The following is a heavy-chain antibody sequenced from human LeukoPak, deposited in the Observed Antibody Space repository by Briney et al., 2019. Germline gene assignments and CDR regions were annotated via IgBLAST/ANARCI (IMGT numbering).Heavy chain of an antibody. Sequence: PGGSLRLSCAASGFTFSAYTMHWVRQAPGKGLEWVAFIRYDGSNKYYADSVKGRFTISRDNSKNTLYLQMNSLRAEDTAVYYCARRDDRGSSWPNYYYYMDVWGKGTTVTVSS. CDR2: IRYDGSNK. CDR1: GFTFSAYT. CDR3: ARRDDRGSSWPNYYYYMDV. V-gene: IGHV3-30*04. J-gene: IGHJ6*03. D-gene: IGHD6-13*01.